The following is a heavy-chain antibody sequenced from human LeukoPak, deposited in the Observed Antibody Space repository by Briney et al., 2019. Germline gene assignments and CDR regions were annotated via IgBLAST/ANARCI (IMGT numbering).Heavy chain of an antibody. CDR1: DDSITMYY. J-gene: IGHJ4*02. Sequence: SETLSLTCSVSDDSITMYYWTWIRQPPGKGLEWIGYIYYSGSTNYNPSLKSRVTISVDTSKNQFSLKLSSVTAADTAVYYCARGNRDYDYVWGSYRYWSFDYWGQGTLVTVSS. CDR2: IYYSGST. V-gene: IGHV4-59*01. D-gene: IGHD3-16*02. CDR3: ARGNRDYDYVWGSYRYWSFDY.